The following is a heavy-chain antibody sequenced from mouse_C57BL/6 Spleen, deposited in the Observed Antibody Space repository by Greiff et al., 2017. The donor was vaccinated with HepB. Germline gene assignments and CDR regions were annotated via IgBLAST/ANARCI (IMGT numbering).Heavy chain of an antibody. D-gene: IGHD1-1*01. Sequence: VHVKQSGAELVRPGSSVKMSCKTSGYTFTSYGINWVKQRPGQGLEWSGYIYIGNGYTEYNEKFKGKATLTSDTSASTAYMQLSSLTSEDSAIYFCARRDYYGSRDYAMDYWGQGTSVTVSS. CDR1: GYTFTSYG. V-gene: IGHV1-58*01. CDR2: IYIGNGYT. CDR3: ARRDYYGSRDYAMDY. J-gene: IGHJ4*01.